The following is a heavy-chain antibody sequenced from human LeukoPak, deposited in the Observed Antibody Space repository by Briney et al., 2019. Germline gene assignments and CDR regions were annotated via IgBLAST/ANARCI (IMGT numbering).Heavy chain of an antibody. CDR3: ARVAFGEQLVSRLGTDDY. CDR1: GGSISSGGYS. Sequence: SQTLSLTCAVSGGSISSGGYSWSWIRQPPGKGLEWIGYIYHSGSTYYNPSLKIRVTISVDRSKNQFSLKLSSVTAADTGVYYCARVAFGEQLVSRLGTDDYWGQGSLVTVSS. V-gene: IGHV4-30-2*01. CDR2: IYHSGST. J-gene: IGHJ4*02. D-gene: IGHD6-6*01.